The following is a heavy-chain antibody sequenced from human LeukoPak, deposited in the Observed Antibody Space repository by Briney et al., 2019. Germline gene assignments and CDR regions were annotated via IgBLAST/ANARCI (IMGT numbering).Heavy chain of an antibody. Sequence: ASVKVSFKASGYTFIVYYMYWVRQAPGQGLEWMGWINPNSGGTNYAQKFQGRVTMTRDTSISTAYMELSRLRSDDTAVYYCAIWGYSSSFDYWGQGTLVTVSS. D-gene: IGHD6-19*01. CDR2: INPNSGGT. J-gene: IGHJ4*02. CDR1: GYTFIVYY. V-gene: IGHV1-2*02. CDR3: AIWGYSSSFDY.